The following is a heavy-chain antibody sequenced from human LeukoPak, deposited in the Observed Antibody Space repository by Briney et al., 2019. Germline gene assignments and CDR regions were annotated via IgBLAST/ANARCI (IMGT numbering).Heavy chain of an antibody. Sequence: SETLSLTCTVSGGSISSSSYYWGWIRQPPGKGLQWIGSINYSGTTYYNPSLKSRVTISVDTSKNQFSLKLSSVTAADTAVYYCARDRPISRWFDPWGQGTLVTVSS. CDR2: INYSGTT. CDR3: ARDRPISRWFDP. V-gene: IGHV4-39*07. J-gene: IGHJ5*02. CDR1: GGSISSSSYY. D-gene: IGHD3-9*01.